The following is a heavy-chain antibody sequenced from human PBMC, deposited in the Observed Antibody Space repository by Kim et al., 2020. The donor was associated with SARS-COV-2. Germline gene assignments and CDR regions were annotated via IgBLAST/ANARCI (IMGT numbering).Heavy chain of an antibody. D-gene: IGHD6-13*01. J-gene: IGHJ6*02. CDR1: GYTFTSYY. CDR2: INPSGGST. Sequence: ASVKVSCKASGYTFTSYYMHWVRQAPGQGLEWMGIINPSGGSTSYAQKFQGRVTMTRDTSTSTVYMELSSLRSEDTAVYYCARGLYSSSWYHQDYYYGMDVWGQGTTVTVSS. V-gene: IGHV1-46*01. CDR3: ARGLYSSSWYHQDYYYGMDV.